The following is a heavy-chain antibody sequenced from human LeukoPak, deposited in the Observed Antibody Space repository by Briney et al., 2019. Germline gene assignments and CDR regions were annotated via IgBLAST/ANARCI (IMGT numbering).Heavy chain of an antibody. Sequence: GESLKISFKGSGYIFTKYWIGWVRQMPGQGLEWMGIIYPGDSDTRYSPSFQGQVTISADKSISTAYLQWSSLKASDTAMYYCARLTATVAPFRYWGQGTLVTVSS. CDR1: GYIFTKYW. D-gene: IGHD4-23*01. CDR3: ARLTATVAPFRY. CDR2: IYPGDSDT. V-gene: IGHV5-51*01. J-gene: IGHJ4*02.